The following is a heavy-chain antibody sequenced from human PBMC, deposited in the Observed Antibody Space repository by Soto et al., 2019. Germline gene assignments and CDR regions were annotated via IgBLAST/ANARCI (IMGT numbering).Heavy chain of an antibody. D-gene: IGHD7-27*01. CDR3: ARGWGRIFDY. CDR1: GGSFSGYY. Sequence: QVQLQQWGAGLLKPSETLSLTCAVYGGSFSGYYWNWIRQPPGKGLEWIGEINHSGSTNYSPSLKSRATVSVDTSKNQFALKLSSVTAADTAVYYCARGWGRIFDYWGQGTLVTVSS. CDR2: INHSGST. V-gene: IGHV4-34*01. J-gene: IGHJ4*02.